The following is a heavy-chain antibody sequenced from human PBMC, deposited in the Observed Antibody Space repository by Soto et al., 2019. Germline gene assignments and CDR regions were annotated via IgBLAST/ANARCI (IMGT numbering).Heavy chain of an antibody. Sequence: EVQVLESGGGLVQPGGSLRLSCAASGFTFSSYAMSWVRQAPGKGLEWVSAISGRTGNTSYADSVKGRFTISRDNSRNTLYLQMNSLRAEDTAVYYCGVQYDYWGQGTLVTVSS. J-gene: IGHJ4*02. CDR1: GFTFSSYA. CDR2: ISGRTGNT. V-gene: IGHV3-23*01. D-gene: IGHD1-1*01. CDR3: GVQYDY.